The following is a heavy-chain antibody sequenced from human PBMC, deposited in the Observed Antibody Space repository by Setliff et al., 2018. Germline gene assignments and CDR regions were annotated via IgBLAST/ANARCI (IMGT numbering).Heavy chain of an antibody. CDR1: GGSLSSYY. J-gene: IGHJ4*02. Sequence: SETLSLTCTVSGGSLSSYYWSWFRQPPGKGLEWIGYIHYSGYTNYNPSLKSRVTISIDTSKNQFSLKLSSVTAADTAVYYCARWGPYGSGSYPPFDYWGQGALVTVSS. V-gene: IGHV4-59*01. CDR3: ARWGPYGSGSYPPFDY. CDR2: IHYSGYT. D-gene: IGHD3-10*01.